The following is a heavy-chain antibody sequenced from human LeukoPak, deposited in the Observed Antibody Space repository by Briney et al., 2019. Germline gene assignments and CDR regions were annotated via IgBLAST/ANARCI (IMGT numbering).Heavy chain of an antibody. J-gene: IGHJ5*02. CDR2: ISGSGGST. V-gene: IGHV3-23*01. Sequence: GGSLRLSCAASGFSFSNYGMSWFRQAPGKGLEWVSAISGSGGSTYYADSVKGRFTISRDNSKNTLYLQMNSLRAEDTAVYYCAKGRGVNWFDPWGQGTLVTVSS. CDR1: GFSFSNYG. CDR3: AKGRGVNWFDP.